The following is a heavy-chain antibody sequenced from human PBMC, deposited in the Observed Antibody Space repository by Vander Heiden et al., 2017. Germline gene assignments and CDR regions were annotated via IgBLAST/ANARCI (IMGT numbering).Heavy chain of an antibody. CDR1: GLTFGDYA. CDR2: IRSKANGGTT. Sequence: EVQPVESGGGLVKPGPSLRLPCTASGLTFGDYAMSWFRQAPGKGLEWVGFIRSKANGGTTEYAASVKGRFTISRDDSKSIAYLQMNSLKTEDTAVYYCTRDSSSWYPVDYWGQGTLVTVSS. V-gene: IGHV3-49*05. CDR3: TRDSSSWYPVDY. D-gene: IGHD6-13*01. J-gene: IGHJ4*02.